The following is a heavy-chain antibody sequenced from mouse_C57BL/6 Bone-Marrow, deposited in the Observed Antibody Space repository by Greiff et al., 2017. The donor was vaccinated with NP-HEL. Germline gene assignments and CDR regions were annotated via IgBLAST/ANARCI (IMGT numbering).Heavy chain of an antibody. D-gene: IGHD4-1*01. CDR2: ISSGSSTI. CDR1: GFTFSDYG. V-gene: IGHV5-17*01. Sequence: EVKVEESGGGLVKPGGSLKLSCAASGFTFSDYGMHWVRQAPEKGLEWVAYISSGSSTIYYADTVKGRFTISRDNAKNTLFLQMTSLRSEDTAMYYCSLGRGNYFDYWGQGTTLTVSS. J-gene: IGHJ2*01. CDR3: SLGRGNYFDY.